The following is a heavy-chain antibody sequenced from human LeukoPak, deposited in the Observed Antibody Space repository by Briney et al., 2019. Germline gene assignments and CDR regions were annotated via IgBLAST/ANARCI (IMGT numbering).Heavy chain of an antibody. CDR3: GRGDSGWYGLFDY. CDR2: IKQDGSEK. Sequence: GGSLRLSCAASGFTFSSYSMSWVRQAPGKGLEWVANIKQDGSEKYYVDSVKGRFTISRDNAKNSLYLQMNSLRAEDTAVYYCGRGDSGWYGLFDYWGQGTLVTV. J-gene: IGHJ4*02. D-gene: IGHD6-19*01. CDR1: GFTFSSYS. V-gene: IGHV3-7*01.